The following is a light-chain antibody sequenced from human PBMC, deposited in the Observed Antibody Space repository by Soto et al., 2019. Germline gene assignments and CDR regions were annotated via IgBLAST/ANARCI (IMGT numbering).Light chain of an antibody. J-gene: IGKJ4*01. Sequence: IPMTQSPSSLSASVGDRVTITCRASQDIRNYLAWYQQKPGKVPKLLIYDASTLQSGVPSRFSGSGSGTEFTLTISSLQPEDVATYYCQKCNSSPLTFGGGTEVEIK. CDR1: QDIRNY. CDR2: DAS. V-gene: IGKV1-27*01. CDR3: QKCNSSPLT.